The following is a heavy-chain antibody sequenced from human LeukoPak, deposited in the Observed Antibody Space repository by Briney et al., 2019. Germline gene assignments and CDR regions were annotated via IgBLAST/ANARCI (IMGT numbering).Heavy chain of an antibody. CDR1: GYTFTGYY. CDR2: IYPNSGAT. CDR3: GTLLSNGPFDY. V-gene: IGHV1-2*02. Sequence: ASVKVSCKASGYTFTGYYMHWVRQAPGQGLEWMGWIYPNSGATKYAQKFQSRGTMTRDTSISTAYMELGRLRSGDTAVYYCGTLLSNGPFDYWGQGSLVTVSS. J-gene: IGHJ4*02.